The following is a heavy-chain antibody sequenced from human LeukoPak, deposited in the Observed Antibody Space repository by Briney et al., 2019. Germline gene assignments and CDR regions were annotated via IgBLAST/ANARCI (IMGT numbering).Heavy chain of an antibody. Sequence: PGGSLRLSCVGSGFTFSSYWMSWVRQAPGKGPEWVANMKQDASEKYYFGALNGRFTILRDNAKNSLYLQMDTLTVEDTALYFCVRDRNPRHSYFDLWGQGTLVTVSS. CDR2: MKQDASEK. CDR1: GFTFSSYW. V-gene: IGHV3-7*01. J-gene: IGHJ4*02. D-gene: IGHD1-1*01. CDR3: VRDRNPRHSYFDL.